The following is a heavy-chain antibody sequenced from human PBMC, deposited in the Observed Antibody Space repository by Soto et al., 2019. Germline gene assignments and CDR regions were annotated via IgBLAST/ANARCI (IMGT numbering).Heavy chain of an antibody. CDR3: ARAVTGGYYYYYIDV. J-gene: IGHJ6*03. D-gene: IGHD3-10*01. CDR1: GGSISSYY. CDR2: IYYSGST. V-gene: IGHV4-59*08. Sequence: SETLSLTCTVSGGSISSYYWSWIRQPPGKGLEWIGYIYYSGSTNYNPSLKSRVTISVDTSKNQFSLKLSSVTAADTAVYYCARAVTGGYYYYYIDVWGKGTTVTVSS.